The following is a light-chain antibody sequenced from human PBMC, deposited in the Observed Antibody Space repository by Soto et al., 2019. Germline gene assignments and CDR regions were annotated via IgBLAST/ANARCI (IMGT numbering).Light chain of an antibody. CDR2: WAS. V-gene: IGKV4-1*01. CDR3: QRYDTSIN. Sequence: DTVMTQSPDSLAVSLGERATINCKSSQSVLYSSDNKNYLAWYQQKPGQPPKLLIYWASTRESGVPERFSGSGSGTDFTLTICSLQAECVAVYYCQRYDTSINFGLGTR. J-gene: IGKJ5*01. CDR1: QSVLYSSDNKNY.